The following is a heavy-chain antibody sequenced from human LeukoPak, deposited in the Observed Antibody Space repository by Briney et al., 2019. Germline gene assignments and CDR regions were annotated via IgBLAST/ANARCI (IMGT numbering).Heavy chain of an antibody. D-gene: IGHD6-19*01. CDR2: ITNSGNSK. J-gene: IGHJ4*02. CDR1: EFTFSSYS. Sequence: GGSLRLSCAASEFTFSSYSMNWVRQAPGKGLEWVSYITNSGNSKSYADSVKGRFTISRDNTKNSLYLQMNGLRAEDTAVYYCARQGYSSGWWEDDYFDYWGQGTLVTVSS. V-gene: IGHV3-48*01. CDR3: ARQGYSSGWWEDDYFDY.